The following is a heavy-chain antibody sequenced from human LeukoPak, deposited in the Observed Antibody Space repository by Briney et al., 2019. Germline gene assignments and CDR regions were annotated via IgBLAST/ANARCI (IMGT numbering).Heavy chain of an antibody. Sequence: SETLSLTCAVYGGSFSGYYWNWIRQPPGKGLEWIGSISYSGSTYYNPSLKSRVTISVDTSKNQFSLKLSSVTAADTAVYYCARLLSYSSSWYWGQGTLVTVSS. V-gene: IGHV4-34*01. J-gene: IGHJ4*02. CDR1: GGSFSGYY. CDR2: ISYSGST. D-gene: IGHD6-13*01. CDR3: ARLLSYSSSWY.